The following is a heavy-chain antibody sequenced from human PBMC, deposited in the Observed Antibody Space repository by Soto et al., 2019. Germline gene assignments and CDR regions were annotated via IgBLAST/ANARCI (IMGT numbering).Heavy chain of an antibody. CDR3: ARVKATIFRGYYYGMDV. CDR1: GYTFTGYY. D-gene: IGHD3-3*01. J-gene: IGHJ6*02. CDR2: INPNSGGT. V-gene: IGHV1-2*04. Sequence: ASVKVSCKASGYTFTGYYMHCVRQAPGQGLEWMGWINPNSGGTNYAQKFQGWVTMTRDTSISTAYMELSRLRSDDTAVYYCARVKATIFRGYYYGMDVWGQGTTVTVSS.